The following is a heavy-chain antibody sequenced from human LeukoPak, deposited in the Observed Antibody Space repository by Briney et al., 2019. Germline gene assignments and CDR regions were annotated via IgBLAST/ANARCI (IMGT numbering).Heavy chain of an antibody. CDR2: IGSDGDGT. J-gene: IGHJ4*01. V-gene: IGHV3-64D*06. CDR3: VSPVFINF. Sequence: GGSLRLSCSASGFPFSTLGMHWVRQAPGKGLEHVSTIGSDGDGTYYADSVRDRFIISRDNSKNAVYLQMSSLKPEDTAVYYCVSPVFINFWGQGTLVTVSS. D-gene: IGHD1-14*01. CDR1: GFPFSTLG.